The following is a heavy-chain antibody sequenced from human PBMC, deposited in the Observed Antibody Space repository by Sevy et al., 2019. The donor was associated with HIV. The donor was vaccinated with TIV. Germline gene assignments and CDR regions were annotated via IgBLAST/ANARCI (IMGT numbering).Heavy chain of an antibody. Sequence: GGSLRLSCAASGFTFSSYSMNWVRQAPGKGLEWVSYINGGGRSIYYADSVKGRFTISRDNAKNSLYLQMNSLRDEDTAVYYCARDYMGDELAIDYWGQGTLVTVSS. CDR1: GFTFSSYS. CDR2: INGGGRSI. D-gene: IGHD1-26*01. V-gene: IGHV3-48*02. CDR3: ARDYMGDELAIDY. J-gene: IGHJ4*02.